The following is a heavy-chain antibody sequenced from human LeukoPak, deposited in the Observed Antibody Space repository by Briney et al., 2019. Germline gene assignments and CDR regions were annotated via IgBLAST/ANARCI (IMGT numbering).Heavy chain of an antibody. Sequence: GGSLRLSCADSGFTSSSYEMKCVRQAPGKGLEWVSYISSSGSTIYYADSVKGRFTISRDNAKNSLYLQMNSLRAEDTAVYYCARGNGLYCGGDCYSYYYYYMLVWAEGTTVTVSS. CDR1: GFTSSSYE. CDR3: ARGNGLYCGGDCYSYYYYYMLV. J-gene: IGHJ6*03. D-gene: IGHD2-21*02. V-gene: IGHV3-48*03. CDR2: ISSSGSTI.